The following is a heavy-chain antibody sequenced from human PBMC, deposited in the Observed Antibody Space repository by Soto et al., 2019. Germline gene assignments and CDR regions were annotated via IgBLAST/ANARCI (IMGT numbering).Heavy chain of an antibody. CDR1: GYIFTSYG. J-gene: IGHJ4*02. CDR3: ARDLTPGVVDH. Sequence: QVQVVQSGAEVKKPGASVKVSCKASGYIFTSYGISWVRQAPGQGLEWMGWISAYNGNTKYAQKLQGRVTMTTDTSTSTAHMGLRSLTSDATAVYYCARDLTPGVVDHWGQGTLVTVSS. CDR2: ISAYNGNT. V-gene: IGHV1-18*01. D-gene: IGHD3-22*01.